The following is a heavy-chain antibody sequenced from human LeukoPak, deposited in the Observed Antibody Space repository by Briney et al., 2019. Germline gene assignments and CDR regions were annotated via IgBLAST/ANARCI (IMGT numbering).Heavy chain of an antibody. CDR1: GGSISSYY. D-gene: IGHD3-9*01. V-gene: IGHV4-59*12. J-gene: IGHJ3*02. CDR3: AVDFTPDAFDI. Sequence: SETLSLTCTVSGGSISSYYWSWIRQPPGKGLEWIGYIYYSGSTHYNPSLKSRVTISVDTSKNQFSLKLSSVTAADTAVYYCAVDFTPDAFDIWGQGTMVTVSS. CDR2: IYYSGST.